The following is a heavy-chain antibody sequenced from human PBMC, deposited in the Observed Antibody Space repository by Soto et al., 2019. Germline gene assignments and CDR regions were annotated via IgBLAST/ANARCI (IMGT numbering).Heavy chain of an antibody. V-gene: IGHV1-69*12. CDR2: IIPIFGTA. D-gene: IGHD2-8*01. Sequence: QVQLVQSGAEVKKPGSSVKVSCKASGGTFSSYAISWVRQVPGQGLEWMGGIIPIFGTADYAQKFQGRVTITADESTSTAYMESSSLRSEDTAVYYCATAVLLMYYYYGMDVWGQGTTVTVSS. CDR1: GGTFSSYA. J-gene: IGHJ6*02. CDR3: ATAVLLMYYYYGMDV.